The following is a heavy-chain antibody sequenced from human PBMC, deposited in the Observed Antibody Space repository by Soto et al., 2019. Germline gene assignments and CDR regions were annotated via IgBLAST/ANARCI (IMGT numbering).Heavy chain of an antibody. CDR3: ARINSIRARAAAGERAAYYFDY. CDR1: GFSLRTSGMC. CDR2: IDWEDDK. V-gene: IGHV2-70*01. D-gene: IGHD6-13*01. J-gene: IGHJ4*02. Sequence: SGPTLVNPTQTLTLTCTFSGFSLRTSGMCVSWIRQPPGKAMEGLALIDWEDDKYYSTSLKTRLTISKDTSKNQVVLTMTTMDPVDTATYYCARINSIRARAAAGERAAYYFDYWGQGTLVPVSS.